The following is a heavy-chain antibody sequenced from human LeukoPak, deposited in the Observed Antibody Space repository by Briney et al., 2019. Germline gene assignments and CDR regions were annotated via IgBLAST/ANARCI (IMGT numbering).Heavy chain of an antibody. D-gene: IGHD5-18*01. V-gene: IGHV3-48*03. CDR3: ARRSVDTAMVRYYYYMDV. J-gene: IGHJ6*03. CDR1: GFTFSSYE. Sequence: GGSPRLSCAASGFTFSSYEMNWVRQAPGKGLEWVSYISSSGSTIYYADSVKGRFTISRDNAKNSLYLQMNSLRAEDTAVYYCARRSVDTAMVRYYYYMDVWGKGTTVTVSS. CDR2: ISSSGSTI.